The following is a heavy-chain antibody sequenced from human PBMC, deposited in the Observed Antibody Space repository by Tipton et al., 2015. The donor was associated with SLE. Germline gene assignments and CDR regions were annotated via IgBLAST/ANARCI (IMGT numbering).Heavy chain of an antibody. CDR1: GGSISNYY. D-gene: IGHD2-15*01. Sequence: TLSLTCTVSGGSISNYYWSWIRQPPGKGLEWIGYIYYSGSTNYNPSLKSRVAISVDTSKNQFSLKLSSVAAADTAVYYCARAPWYPGYFDLWGRGTLVTVPS. CDR2: IYYSGST. V-gene: IGHV4-59*01. CDR3: ARAPWYPGYFDL. J-gene: IGHJ2*01.